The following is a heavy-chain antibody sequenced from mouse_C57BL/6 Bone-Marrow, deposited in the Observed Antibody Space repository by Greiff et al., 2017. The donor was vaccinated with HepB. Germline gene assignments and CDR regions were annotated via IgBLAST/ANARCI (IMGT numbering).Heavy chain of an antibody. CDR3: ARERHGSSYWFAY. Sequence: EVQRVESGGGLVKPGGSLKLSCAASGFTFSSYAMSWVRQTPEKRLEWVATISDGGSYTYYPDNVKGRFTISRDNAKNNLYLQMSHLKSEDTAMYYCARERHGSSYWFAYWGQGTLVTVSA. J-gene: IGHJ3*01. V-gene: IGHV5-4*01. D-gene: IGHD1-1*01. CDR1: GFTFSSYA. CDR2: ISDGGSYT.